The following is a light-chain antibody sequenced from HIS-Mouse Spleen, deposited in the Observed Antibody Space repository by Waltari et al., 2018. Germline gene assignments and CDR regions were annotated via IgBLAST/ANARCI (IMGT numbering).Light chain of an antibody. CDR3: CSYAGSITWV. Sequence: QSALTQPASVSGSPGQSITISCTGTSSDVGSYNLVSWYQQHPGKAPKLMIYEGSKRPGVISNPFSGSKAGNTASLTIAGLQAEDEADYYCCSYAGSITWVFGGGTKLTVL. CDR1: SSDVGSYNL. J-gene: IGLJ3*02. CDR2: EGS. V-gene: IGLV2-23*01.